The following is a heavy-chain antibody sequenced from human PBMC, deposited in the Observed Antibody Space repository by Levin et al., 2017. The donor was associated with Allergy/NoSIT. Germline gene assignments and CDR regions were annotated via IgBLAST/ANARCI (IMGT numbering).Heavy chain of an antibody. V-gene: IGHV1-69*01. CDR1: GGTFSSYA. CDR3: ASRIMITFGGDSADY. CDR2: IIPIFGTA. D-gene: IGHD3-16*01. J-gene: IGHJ4*02. Sequence: KTGESLKISCKASGGTFSSYAISWVRQAPGQGLEWMGGIIPIFGTANYAQKFQGRVTITADESTSTAYMELSSLRSEDTAVYYCASRIMITFGGDSADYWGQGTLVTVSS.